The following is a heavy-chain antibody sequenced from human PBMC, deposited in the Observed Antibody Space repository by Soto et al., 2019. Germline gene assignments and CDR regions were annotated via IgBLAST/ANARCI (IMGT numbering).Heavy chain of an antibody. Sequence: SVKVSCKASGGTFSSYAISWVRQAPGQGLEWMGGIIPIFGTANYAQKFQGRVTITADESTSTAYMELSSLRSEDTAVYYCARVGYYYDSSGLDAFDIWGQGTMVTVSS. CDR3: ARVGYYYDSSGLDAFDI. V-gene: IGHV1-69*13. J-gene: IGHJ3*02. D-gene: IGHD3-22*01. CDR1: GGTFSSYA. CDR2: IIPIFGTA.